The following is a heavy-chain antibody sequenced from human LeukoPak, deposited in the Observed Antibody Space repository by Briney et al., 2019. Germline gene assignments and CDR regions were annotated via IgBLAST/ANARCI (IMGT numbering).Heavy chain of an antibody. CDR2: INHSGST. D-gene: IGHD1-26*01. Sequence: SETLSLTCAVYGGSFSGYYWSWIRQPPGKGLEWIGEINHSGSTNYNPSLKSRVTISVDTSKNQFSLKLSSVTAADTAVYYCADSIIVGATKDAFDIWGQGTMVTVSS. CDR3: ADSIIVGATKDAFDI. J-gene: IGHJ3*02. V-gene: IGHV4-34*01. CDR1: GGSFSGYY.